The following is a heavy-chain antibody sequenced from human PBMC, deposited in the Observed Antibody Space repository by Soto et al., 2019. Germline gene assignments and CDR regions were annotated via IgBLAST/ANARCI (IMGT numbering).Heavy chain of an antibody. J-gene: IGHJ5*02. CDR2: INAHSGGT. D-gene: IGHD6-6*01. CDR1: GFSFTGYY. V-gene: IGHV1-2*02. CDR3: AKDLTRQLAYWLDP. Sequence: ASVKVSCKASGFSFTGYYIHWLRQAPGQGLEWMGWINAHSGGTEYAQKFQGRVTLTRDTSIATAYLTLTSLTSDDTALYYCAKDLTRQLAYWLDPWGQGTQVTSPQ.